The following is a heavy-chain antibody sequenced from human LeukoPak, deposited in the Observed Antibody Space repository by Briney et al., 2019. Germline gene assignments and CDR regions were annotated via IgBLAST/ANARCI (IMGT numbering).Heavy chain of an antibody. J-gene: IGHJ6*02. CDR2: IYTTGRT. V-gene: IGHV4-4*09. Sequence: PSETLSLTCSVSGGSVNSYYWSWIRQPPGKGLEWIGYIYTTGRTNYNPSLKSRVTISVDTSKNQFSLKLSSVTAADTAEYYCARQGSYYDILTDQKDYYYYGMDVWGQGTTVTVSS. CDR3: ARQGSYYDILTDQKDYYYYGMDV. D-gene: IGHD3-9*01. CDR1: GGSVNSYY.